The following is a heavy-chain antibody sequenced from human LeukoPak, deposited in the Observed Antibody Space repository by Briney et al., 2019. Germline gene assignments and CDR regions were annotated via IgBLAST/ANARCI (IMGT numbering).Heavy chain of an antibody. D-gene: IGHD5-18*01. J-gene: IGHJ4*02. V-gene: IGHV1-2*02. CDR2: INPNSGGT. CDR1: GYTFTGYD. CDR3: ARGTWIQLSSLGY. Sequence: ASVKVSCKASGYTFTGYDMHWVRQAPGQGLEWMGWINPNSGGTNYAQKFQGRVTMTRDTSISTAYMELSRLRSDDTAVYYCARGTWIQLSSLGYWGQGTLVTVSS.